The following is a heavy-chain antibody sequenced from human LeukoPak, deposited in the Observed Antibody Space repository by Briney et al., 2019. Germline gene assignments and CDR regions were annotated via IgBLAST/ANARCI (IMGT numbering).Heavy chain of an antibody. CDR2: FDPESGET. V-gene: IGHV1-24*01. J-gene: IGHJ4*02. D-gene: IGHD1-14*01. CDR1: GYTLTELP. CDR3: ATERPDLLIPLAPFDS. Sequence: ASVKVSCKVSGYTLTELPIHWVRQIPGKGLEWLAGFDPESGETFYAQKFQGRVTMTEDTSTDAAYMELSNLRSEDTALYYCATERPDLLIPLAPFDSWGQGTLVTVSS.